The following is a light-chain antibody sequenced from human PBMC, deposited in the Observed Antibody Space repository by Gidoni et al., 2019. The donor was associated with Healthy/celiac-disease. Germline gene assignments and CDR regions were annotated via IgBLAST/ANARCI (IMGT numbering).Light chain of an antibody. V-gene: IGLV2-23*02. CDR1: SSDVGSYNL. CDR2: EVS. Sequence: QSPLPQPASVSGSPGQSITISCTGTSSDVGSYNLVSWYQQHPGKAPKLMIYEVSKRPSGVSNRFSGSKSGNTASMTISGLQAEDEADYYCCSYAGSSTLIFGTGTKVTVL. J-gene: IGLJ1*01. CDR3: CSYAGSSTLI.